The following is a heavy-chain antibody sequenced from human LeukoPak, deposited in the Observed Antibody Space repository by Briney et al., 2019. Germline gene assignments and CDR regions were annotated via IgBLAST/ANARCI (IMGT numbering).Heavy chain of an antibody. CDR2: ISVSGANT. Sequence: LSGGSLRLSCAASGFTFSNYAMIWVRQAPGKGLEWVSGISVSGANTYYADSVKGRFTISRDNAKNSVYLQMNSLRAEDTAVYYCARGHYGDYERGQGTLVTVSS. V-gene: IGHV3-23*01. CDR3: ARGHYGDYE. J-gene: IGHJ4*02. D-gene: IGHD4-17*01. CDR1: GFTFSNYA.